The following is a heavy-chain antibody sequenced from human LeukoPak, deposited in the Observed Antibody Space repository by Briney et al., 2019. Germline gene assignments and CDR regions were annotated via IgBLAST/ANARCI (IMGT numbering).Heavy chain of an antibody. CDR2: INPNSGGT. J-gene: IGHJ4*02. CDR1: GYTFTGYY. Sequence: ASVKDSCKASGYTFTGYYMHWVRQAPGQGLEWMGWINPNSGGTNYAQKFQGRVTMTRDTSISTAYMELSRLRSDDTAVYYCATGLYCSGTSCYHRWGQGTLVTVSS. D-gene: IGHD2-2*01. CDR3: ATGLYCSGTSCYHR. V-gene: IGHV1-2*02.